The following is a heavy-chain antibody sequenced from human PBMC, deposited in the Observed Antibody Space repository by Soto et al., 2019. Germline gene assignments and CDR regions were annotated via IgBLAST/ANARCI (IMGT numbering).Heavy chain of an antibody. CDR2: INSDGRST. Sequence: EVQLVESGGGLVQPGGSLRLSCAASGFTFSSYWMHWVRQAPGKGLVWVSRINSDGRSTSYADSVKGRYTISRDNAKNTLNLKMNSLRAEDTVVYFCARDPRLFSGYDPLDYWGQGTLVTVSS. CDR3: ARDPRLFSGYDPLDY. J-gene: IGHJ4*02. CDR1: GFTFSSYW. D-gene: IGHD5-12*01. V-gene: IGHV3-74*01.